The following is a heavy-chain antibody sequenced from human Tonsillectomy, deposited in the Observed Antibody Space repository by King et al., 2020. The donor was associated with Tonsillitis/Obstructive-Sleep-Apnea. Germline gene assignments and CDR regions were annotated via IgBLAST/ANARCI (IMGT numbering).Heavy chain of an antibody. Sequence: VQLVESGGGLVQPGGSLRLSCAASGFTFSSYWMHWVRQAPGKRLVWVSRINSDGSSTTYADSVKGRLTISRDNAKNTLYLQMNSLRAEDTAVYYCARGCSGSYWVGHWGRGTLVTVSS. CDR2: INSDGSST. J-gene: IGHJ5*02. CDR1: GFTFSSYW. CDR3: ARGCSGSYWVGH. D-gene: IGHD1-26*01. V-gene: IGHV3-74*01.